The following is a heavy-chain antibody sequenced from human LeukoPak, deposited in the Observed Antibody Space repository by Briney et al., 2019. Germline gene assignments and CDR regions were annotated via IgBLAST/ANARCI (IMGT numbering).Heavy chain of an antibody. J-gene: IGHJ3*01. CDR3: VSYHSSGSYYGAFDL. Sequence: SETLSLTCTVSGGSISSSIFYWGWIRQLPGKGLEWIGSIYYTGRTYYNAPLKSRVTISLDTSKNQFSLNLSSVTAADTAVYYCVSYHSSGSYYGAFDLWGHGTMATVSS. CDR1: GGSISSSIFY. V-gene: IGHV4-39*07. CDR2: IYYTGRT. D-gene: IGHD3-22*01.